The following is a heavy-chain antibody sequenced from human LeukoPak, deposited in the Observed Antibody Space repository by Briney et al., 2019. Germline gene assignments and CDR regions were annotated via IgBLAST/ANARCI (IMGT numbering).Heavy chain of an antibody. J-gene: IGHJ3*02. D-gene: IGHD3-10*01. CDR1: GGTFSSYA. V-gene: IGHV1-69*06. CDR3: ARRPYYYGSGSYEGALDI. CDR2: IIPIFGTA. Sequence: SVKVSCKASGGTFSSYAISWVRQAPGQGLDWMGGIIPIFGTANYAQNFQGRVTITADKSMSTAYMELSGLRSEDTAVYYCARRPYYYGSGSYEGALDIWGQGTMVIVSS.